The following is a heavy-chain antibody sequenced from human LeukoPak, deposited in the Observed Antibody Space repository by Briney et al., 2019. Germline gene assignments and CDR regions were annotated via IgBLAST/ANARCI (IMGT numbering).Heavy chain of an antibody. J-gene: IGHJ4*02. V-gene: IGHV4-34*01. CDR3: ARDAIAAAGRSFDY. D-gene: IGHD6-13*01. Sequence: SETLSLTCAVYGGSFSGYYWSWIRQPPGKGLEWIGEINHSGSTNYNPSLKSRVTTSVDTSKNQFSLKLSSVTAADTAVYYCARDAIAAAGRSFDYWGQGTLVTVSS. CDR2: INHSGST. CDR1: GGSFSGYY.